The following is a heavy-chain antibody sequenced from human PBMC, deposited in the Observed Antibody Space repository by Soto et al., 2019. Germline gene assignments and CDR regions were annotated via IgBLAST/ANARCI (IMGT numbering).Heavy chain of an antibody. CDR1: GGSFSGYY. J-gene: IGHJ4*02. CDR2: IKDGGLT. Sequence: QVQLQQWGAGLLKPAETLSLTCVVYGGSFSGYYWSWIRQPPGKGLEWIGEIKDGGLTNYSPSLKCRATISKYTPNNPFSLKLHSVTAADTALYYCARGQEGVVATHWDQGALVTVSS. D-gene: IGHD5-12*01. V-gene: IGHV4-34*01. CDR3: ARGQEGVVATH.